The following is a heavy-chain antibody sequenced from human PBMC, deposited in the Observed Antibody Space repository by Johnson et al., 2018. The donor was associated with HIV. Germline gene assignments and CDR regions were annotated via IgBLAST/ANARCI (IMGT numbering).Heavy chain of an antibody. CDR2: ISYDGKNK. CDR3: AKDTRYYDSSGYPTEAFDI. V-gene: IGHV3-30*18. Sequence: QVQLVESGGGVVQPGRSLRLSCAASGFTFNNYGMHWVRQAPGKGLEWVAVISYDGKNKYFGDSVKGRFTISRDNAKNSLYLQMNSLRTEDTAFYYCAKDTRYYDSSGYPTEAFDIWGQGTMVTVSS. D-gene: IGHD3-22*01. J-gene: IGHJ3*02. CDR1: GFTFNNYG.